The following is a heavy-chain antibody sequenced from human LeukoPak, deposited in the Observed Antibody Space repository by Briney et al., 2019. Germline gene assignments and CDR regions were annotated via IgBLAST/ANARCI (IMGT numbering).Heavy chain of an antibody. CDR3: AAGTGYSSGWSIYY. CDR2: IVVGSGDT. V-gene: IGHV1-58*02. CDR1: GFTFTSSA. Sequence: SVKVSCKASGFTFTSSAMQWVRQARGQRLEWIGWIVVGSGDTNYAQKFQERVTITRDMSTSTAYMELSSLRSEDTAVYYCAAGTGYSSGWSIYYWGQGTLVTVSS. J-gene: IGHJ4*02. D-gene: IGHD6-19*01.